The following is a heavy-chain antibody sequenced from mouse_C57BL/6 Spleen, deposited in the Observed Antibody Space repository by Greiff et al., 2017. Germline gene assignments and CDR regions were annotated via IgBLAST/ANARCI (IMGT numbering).Heavy chain of an antibody. V-gene: IGHV14-4*01. CDR2: IDPENGDT. J-gene: IGHJ2*01. CDR3: TTRGDYDDY. Sequence: EVQLQQSGAELVRPGASVKLSCTASGFNIKDDYMHWVKQRPEQGLEWIGWIDPENGDTEYASKFQGKATITADTSSNTAYLQLSSLTSEDTAVYYCTTRGDYDDYWGQGTTLTVSS. CDR1: GFNIKDDY. D-gene: IGHD2-4*01.